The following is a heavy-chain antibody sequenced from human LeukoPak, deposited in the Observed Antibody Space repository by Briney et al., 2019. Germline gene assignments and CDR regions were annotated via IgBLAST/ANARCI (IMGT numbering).Heavy chain of an antibody. J-gene: IGHJ6*02. CDR3: VNPGWYYDSSGYSYYYGMDV. CDR1: GFTFSSYN. V-gene: IGHV3-21*01. Sequence: GGSLRLSCAASGFTFSSYNMDWVRQAPGKGLEWVSFIDSSSRYIYQADSVKGRFTISRDNAKNTLYLQMSSLRPDDTAVYYCVNPGWYYDSSGYSYYYGMDVWGQGTTVTVSS. CDR2: IDSSSRYI. D-gene: IGHD3-22*01.